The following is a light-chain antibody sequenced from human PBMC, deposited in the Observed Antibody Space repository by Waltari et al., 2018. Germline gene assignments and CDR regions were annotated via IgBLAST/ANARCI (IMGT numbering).Light chain of an antibody. CDR3: CSFAAGDAYV. V-gene: IGLV2-11*01. CDR2: DVT. Sequence: QSALTQPRSVSGSPGQSVAISCTGTSSDVGGYNYVSWYQQHPGQAPKLMIYDVTERPSGVPVRFSGSKSGTAASLTVSGLQAEDEADYYCCSFAAGDAYVFGTGTKVSVL. CDR1: SSDVGGYNY. J-gene: IGLJ1*01.